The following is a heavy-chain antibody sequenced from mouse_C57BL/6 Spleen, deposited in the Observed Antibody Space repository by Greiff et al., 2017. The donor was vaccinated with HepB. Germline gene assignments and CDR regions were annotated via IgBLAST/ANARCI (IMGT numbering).Heavy chain of an antibody. Sequence: VQLQESGAELMKPGASVKLSCKATGYTFTGYWIEWVKQRPGHGLEWIGEILPGSGSTNYNEKFKGKATFTADTSSNTAYMQLSSLTTEDSAIYYCAIPYYYGSSYPSAWFAYWGQGTLVTVSA. CDR2: ILPGSGST. J-gene: IGHJ3*01. CDR3: AIPYYYGSSYPSAWFAY. V-gene: IGHV1-9*01. CDR1: GYTFTGYW. D-gene: IGHD1-1*01.